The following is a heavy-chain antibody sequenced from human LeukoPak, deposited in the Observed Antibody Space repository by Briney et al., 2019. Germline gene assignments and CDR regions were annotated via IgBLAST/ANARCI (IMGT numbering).Heavy chain of an antibody. Sequence: ASVTVSCKASGYTFTSYDINWVRQAPGQGLEWMGWMNPNSGNTGYAQKFQGRVTITRNTSISTAYMELSSLRSEDTAVYYCARGGYYDLFQYWGQGTLVTVSS. CDR3: ARGGYYDLFQY. CDR2: MNPNSGNT. V-gene: IGHV1-8*03. D-gene: IGHD3-3*01. J-gene: IGHJ4*02. CDR1: GYTFTSYD.